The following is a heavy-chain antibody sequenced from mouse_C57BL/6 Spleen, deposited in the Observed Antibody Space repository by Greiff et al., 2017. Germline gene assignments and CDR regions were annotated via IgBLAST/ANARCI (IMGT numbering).Heavy chain of an antibody. V-gene: IGHV1-81*01. CDR2: IYPRSGNT. D-gene: IGHD1-1*01. CDR1: GYTFTSYG. J-gene: IGHJ3*01. CDR3: ANYYGSSYGFAY. Sequence: QVQLQQSGAELARPGASVKLSCKASGYTFTSYGISWVKQRTGQGLEWIGEIYPRSGNTYYNEKFKGKATLTADKSSSTASMELRSLTCEDSAVYFSANYYGSSYGFAYWGQGTLVTVSA.